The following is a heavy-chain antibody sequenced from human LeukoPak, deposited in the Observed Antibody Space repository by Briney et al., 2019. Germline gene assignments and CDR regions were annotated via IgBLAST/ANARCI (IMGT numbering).Heavy chain of an antibody. CDR2: INPNSGGT. J-gene: IGHJ3*02. CDR3: ARDPRWLRLRGDAFDI. D-gene: IGHD5-12*01. Sequence: GASVKVSCKASGYTFTDYFIHWVRQAPGQGLEWMGWINPNSGGTNYAQKFQGRVTMTRDTSISTAYMELSRLRSDDTAVYYCARDPRWLRLRGDAFDIWGQGTMVTVSS. V-gene: IGHV1-2*02. CDR1: GYTFTDYF.